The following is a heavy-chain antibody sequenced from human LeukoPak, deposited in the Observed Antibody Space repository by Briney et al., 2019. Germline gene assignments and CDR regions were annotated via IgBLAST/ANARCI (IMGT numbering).Heavy chain of an antibody. J-gene: IGHJ4*02. D-gene: IGHD2-21*01. Sequence: SETLSLTCTVSGGSFSTYSWTWIRQPPGKGLEWVGYISYTGSTNYSPSLQSRLTMSLDTSKNQFSLQLSSVTAADTAVYYCARRSNVVTYFDYWGLGTLVTVSS. V-gene: IGHV4-59*08. CDR2: ISYTGST. CDR3: ARRSNVVTYFDY. CDR1: GGSFSTYS.